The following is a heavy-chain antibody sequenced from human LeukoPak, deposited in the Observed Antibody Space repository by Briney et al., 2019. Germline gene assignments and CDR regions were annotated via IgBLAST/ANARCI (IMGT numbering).Heavy chain of an antibody. V-gene: IGHV1-69*05. J-gene: IGHJ4*02. CDR2: IIPIFGTA. CDR1: GGTFSSYA. Sequence: SVKVSCKASGGTFSSYAISWVRQAPGQGLDWMGGIIPIFGTANYAQKFQGRVTITTDESTSTAYMELSSLRSEDTAVYYCARDRGFGELSHSIWGQGTLVTVSS. D-gene: IGHD3-10*01. CDR3: ARDRGFGELSHSI.